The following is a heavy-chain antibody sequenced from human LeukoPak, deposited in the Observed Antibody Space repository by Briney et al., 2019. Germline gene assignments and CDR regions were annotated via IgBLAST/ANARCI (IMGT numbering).Heavy chain of an antibody. Sequence: PGGSLRLCCAASGFTFRRYTMTWVRQAPGRGLEWVSSISSNSAYIYYADSLRGRLTISRDNAKNSLYLQVDSLGADDTAVYYCAREGGFHYDSSGDAFDIWGQGTMVTVSS. CDR2: ISSNSAYI. J-gene: IGHJ3*02. CDR1: GFTFRRYT. V-gene: IGHV3-21*01. D-gene: IGHD3-22*01. CDR3: AREGGFHYDSSGDAFDI.